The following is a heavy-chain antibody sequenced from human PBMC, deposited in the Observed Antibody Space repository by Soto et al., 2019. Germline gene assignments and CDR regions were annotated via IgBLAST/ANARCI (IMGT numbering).Heavy chain of an antibody. V-gene: IGHV4-61*01. J-gene: IGHJ3*02. CDR1: GGSVSSGSYY. CDR3: ASTALLFGVVIGPPGDAFDI. Sequence: SETLSLTCTVSGGSVSSGSYYWSWIQQPPGKGLEWIGYIYYSGGTNYNPSLKIRVTISVDTSKNQFSLKLSSVTAADTAVYYCASTALLFGVVIGPPGDAFDIWGQGTMVTVSS. CDR2: IYYSGGT. D-gene: IGHD3-3*01.